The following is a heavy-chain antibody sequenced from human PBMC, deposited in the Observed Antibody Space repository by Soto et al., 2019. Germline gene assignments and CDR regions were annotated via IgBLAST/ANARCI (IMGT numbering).Heavy chain of an antibody. D-gene: IGHD2-15*01. CDR2: IFPDGST. Sequence: EVQLMESGGGLVQPGGSLRLSCTVSGFTVSSNYMNWFRQAPGKGLEWVSVIFPDGSTYYTDSVRDRFTISRDNSKNTVYLQMNSLRAEDTAVYFCARRALPHAFVDYWGQGTLVTVSS. V-gene: IGHV3-66*01. CDR1: GFTVSSNY. J-gene: IGHJ4*02. CDR3: ARRALPHAFVDY.